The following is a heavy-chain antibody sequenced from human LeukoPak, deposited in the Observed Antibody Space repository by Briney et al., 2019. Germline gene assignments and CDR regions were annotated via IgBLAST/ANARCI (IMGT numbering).Heavy chain of an antibody. V-gene: IGHV4-38-2*01. CDR1: GYSISSGYY. J-gene: IGHJ4*02. D-gene: IGHD2-2*01. CDR3: ARQPRYCSGTSCYRIDS. CDR2: IYYSGST. Sequence: PSETLSLTCAVSGYSISSGYYWAWIRQPPGKGLEWIWNIYYSGSTYYTPSLKSRVTISVDTSKNQFSLKLSSVTAADTAVYYCARQPRYCSGTSCYRIDSWGQGTLVTVSS.